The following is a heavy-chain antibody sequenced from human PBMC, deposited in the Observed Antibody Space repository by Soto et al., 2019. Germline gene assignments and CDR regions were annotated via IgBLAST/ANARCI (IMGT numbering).Heavy chain of an antibody. Sequence: PGGSLRLSREASGFTFSSYDMQWVRQAPGKGLEWVALISYDGINKFYADSVKGRFTISRDNSKNTLYLQMNSLRAEDTAVYYCAKDRIYGSGSYYALDYWGQGTLVTVSS. CDR1: GFTFSSYD. V-gene: IGHV3-30*18. CDR2: ISYDGINK. CDR3: AKDRIYGSGSYYALDY. J-gene: IGHJ4*02. D-gene: IGHD3-10*01.